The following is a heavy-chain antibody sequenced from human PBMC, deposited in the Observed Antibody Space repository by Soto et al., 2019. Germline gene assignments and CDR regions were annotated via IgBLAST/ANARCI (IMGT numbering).Heavy chain of an antibody. CDR3: AKAGGRVVDAYDT. J-gene: IGHJ5*02. CDR1: GLTFRSYA. D-gene: IGHD3-3*01. CDR2: ISDTGSNP. V-gene: IGHV3-23*01. Sequence: VLLLESGGGLVQPGASLRLSCEASGLTFRSYALSWVRQAPGKGLEWVSGISDTGSNPYYADSVKGRFTFSRDNSKNTLSLQMKSLRADDTAMYYCAKAGGRVVDAYDTWGQGTLVIVSS.